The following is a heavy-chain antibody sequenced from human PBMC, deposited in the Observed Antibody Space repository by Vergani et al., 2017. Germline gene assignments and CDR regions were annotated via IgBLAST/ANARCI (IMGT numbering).Heavy chain of an antibody. J-gene: IGHJ5*02. CDR2: IIPIFGTA. CDR1: GGPFSSYA. CDR3: ARESRRIAGAGVYNWFDP. V-gene: IGHV1-69*06. Sequence: QVQLVQSGAEVKKPGSSVKVSCKASGGPFSSYAIRWVRQAPGQGLEWMGGIIPIFGTANYAQKFQGRVTITADKSTSTAYMELSSLRSEDTAVYYCARESRRIAGAGVYNWFDPWGQGTLVTVSS. D-gene: IGHD6-19*01.